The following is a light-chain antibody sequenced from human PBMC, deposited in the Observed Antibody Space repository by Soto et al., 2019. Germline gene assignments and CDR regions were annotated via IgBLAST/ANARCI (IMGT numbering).Light chain of an antibody. J-gene: IGKJ1*01. CDR1: QSVSSSY. CDR2: GAS. CDR3: QQPWT. V-gene: IGKV3-20*01. Sequence: EIVLTQSPGTLSLSPGERATLSCRASQSVSSSYLAWYQQKPGQAPRLLIYGASSRATGIPDRFSGSGSGTDFTLNISRLEPEDFAVYYCQQPWTFGQGTKVEIK.